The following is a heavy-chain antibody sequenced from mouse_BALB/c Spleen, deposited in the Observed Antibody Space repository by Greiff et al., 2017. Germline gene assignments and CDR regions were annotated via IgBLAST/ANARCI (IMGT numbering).Heavy chain of an antibody. CDR1: GDSITSGY. V-gene: IGHV3-8*02. D-gene: IGHD2-1*01. CDR2: ISYSGST. Sequence: EGKLMESGPSLVKPSQTLSLTCSVTGDSITSGYWNWIRKFPGNKLEYMRYISYSGSTYYNPSLKSRISITRDTSKNQYYLQLNSVTTEDTATYYCARVGDYGNFSFAYWGQGTLVTVSA. J-gene: IGHJ3*01. CDR3: ARVGDYGNFSFAY.